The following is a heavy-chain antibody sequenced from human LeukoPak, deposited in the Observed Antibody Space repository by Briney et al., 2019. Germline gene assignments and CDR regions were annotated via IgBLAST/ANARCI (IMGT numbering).Heavy chain of an antibody. J-gene: IGHJ4*02. CDR1: GFSLTSYA. D-gene: IGHD3-22*01. Sequence: PGGSLRLPCVASGFSLTSYAMHWVRQAPGKGLEWVTILSSDGITQNYADSVRGRFTISRDDSKKTLYLQMNSFRREDTAIYYCARGAPRVVAFDHWGQGALVTVSS. V-gene: IGHV3-30*04. CDR2: LSSDGITQ. CDR3: ARGAPRVVAFDH.